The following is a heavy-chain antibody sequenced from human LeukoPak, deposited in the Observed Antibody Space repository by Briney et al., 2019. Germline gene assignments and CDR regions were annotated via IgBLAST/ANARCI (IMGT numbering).Heavy chain of an antibody. J-gene: IGHJ3*02. D-gene: IGHD1-26*01. CDR2: IYYSGST. V-gene: IGHV4-59*01. Sequence: SETLSLTCTVSGGSISSYYWSWFRQPPGKGLEWIGYIYYSGSTNYNPSLKSRVTISVDTSKNQFSLKLSSVTAADTAVYYCARVWDFAFDIWGQGTMVTVSS. CDR3: ARVWDFAFDI. CDR1: GGSISSYY.